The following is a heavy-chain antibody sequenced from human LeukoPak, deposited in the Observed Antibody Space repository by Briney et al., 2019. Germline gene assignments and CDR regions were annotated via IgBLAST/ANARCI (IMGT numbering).Heavy chain of an antibody. D-gene: IGHD4-17*01. V-gene: IGHV3-23*01. CDR2: ISGGGDST. Sequence: GGSLRLSCVASGFPFGSYPMTWVRQSPVKGLEWVSTISGGGDSTYYADSVKGRFTISRDNSKITLSLQMNSLRAEDTAVYYCATDYGDYVGAFDIWGQGTMVTVSS. CDR1: GFPFGSYP. CDR3: ATDYGDYVGAFDI. J-gene: IGHJ3*02.